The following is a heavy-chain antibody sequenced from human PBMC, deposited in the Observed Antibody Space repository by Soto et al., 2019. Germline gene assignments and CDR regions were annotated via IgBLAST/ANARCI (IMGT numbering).Heavy chain of an antibody. Sequence: ASVKVSCKASCYTFTIDVIILFRHSPLQWLELMGWISAYNGNTNYAQKLQGRVTMTTDTSTSTAYMELRSLRSDDTAVYYCAREDGYSSGWYTYYYGMAVWGKGNPASVSS. CDR3: AREDGYSSGWYTYYYGMAV. CDR2: ISAYNGNT. J-gene: IGHJ6*04. CDR1: CYTFTIDV. D-gene: IGHD6-19*01. V-gene: IGHV1-18*04.